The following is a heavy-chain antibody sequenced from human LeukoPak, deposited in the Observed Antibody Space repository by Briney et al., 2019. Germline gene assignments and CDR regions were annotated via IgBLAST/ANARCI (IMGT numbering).Heavy chain of an antibody. CDR2: IYYSGST. Sequence: WATLSLTYTLLAPSISSYYSSWIRQPPGEGRGWLGYIYYSGSTNYNPSLKSLVTISVDTSKNQFSLKLRSVTAADTAVYYCARVTGYVIGDNFDYWGQGTLVTVSS. J-gene: IGHJ4*02. V-gene: IGHV4-59*07. CDR3: ARVTGYVIGDNFDY. D-gene: IGHD3-22*01. CDR1: APSISSYY.